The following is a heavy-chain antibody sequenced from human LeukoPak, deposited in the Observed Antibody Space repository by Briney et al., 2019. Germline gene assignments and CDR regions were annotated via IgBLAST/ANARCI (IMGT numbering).Heavy chain of an antibody. CDR3: ARKLTTVTTGWFDP. V-gene: IGHV1-2*02. J-gene: IGHJ5*02. CDR1: GYTFTGYY. D-gene: IGHD4-17*01. CDR2: INPNSGGT. Sequence: ASVKVSCKASGYTFTGYYMHWVRQAPGQGLEWMGWINPNSGGTNYAQKFQGRVTMTRDTSISTACMELSRLRSDDTAVYYCARKLTTVTTGWFDPWGQGTLVTVSS.